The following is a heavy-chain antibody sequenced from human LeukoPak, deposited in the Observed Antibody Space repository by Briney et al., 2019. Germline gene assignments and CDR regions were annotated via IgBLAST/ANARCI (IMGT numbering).Heavy chain of an antibody. CDR1: GFTFSDYY. J-gene: IGHJ4*02. V-gene: IGHV3-11*04. Sequence: PGGSLRLSCAASGFTFSDYYMSWIRQAPGRGLEWVSYISSSGSTIYYADSVKGRFTIPRDNAKNSLYLQMNSLRAEDTAVYYCARDHAGTVTNDYWGQGTLVTVSS. CDR3: ARDHAGTVTNDY. D-gene: IGHD4-17*01. CDR2: ISSSGSTI.